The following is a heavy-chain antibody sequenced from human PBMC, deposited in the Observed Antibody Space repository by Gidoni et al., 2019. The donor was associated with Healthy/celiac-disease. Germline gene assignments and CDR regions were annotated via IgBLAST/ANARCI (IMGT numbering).Heavy chain of an antibody. CDR3: AKDQSWLVLLYYFDY. CDR1: GFTFSSYG. CDR2: ISYDGSNK. V-gene: IGHV3-30*18. J-gene: IGHJ4*02. D-gene: IGHD6-19*01. Sequence: QVQLVESGGGVFQPGRSLRLSCAASGFTFSSYGMHWVRQAPGKGLEWVAVISYDGSNKYYADSAKGRFTISRDNSKNTLYLQMNSLRAEDTAVYYCAKDQSWLVLLYYFDYWGQGTLVTVSS.